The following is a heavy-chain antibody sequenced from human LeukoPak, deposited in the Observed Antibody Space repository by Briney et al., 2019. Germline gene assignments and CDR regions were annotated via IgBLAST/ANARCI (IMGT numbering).Heavy chain of an antibody. CDR1: GFTFSSYE. J-gene: IGHJ6*04. D-gene: IGHD3-9*01. V-gene: IGHV3-48*03. CDR3: ARAPVLRYFDWFPEDYYYGMDV. CDR2: ISSSGSTI. Sequence: PGGSLRLSCAASGFTFSSYEMNWVRQAPGKGLEWVSYISSSGSTIYYADSVKGRSTISRDNAKNSLYLQMNSLRAEDTAVYYCARAPVLRYFDWFPEDYYYGMDVWGKGTTVTVSS.